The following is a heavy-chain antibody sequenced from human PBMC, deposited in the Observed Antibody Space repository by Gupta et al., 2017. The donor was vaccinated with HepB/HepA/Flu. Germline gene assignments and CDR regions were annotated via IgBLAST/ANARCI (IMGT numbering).Heavy chain of an antibody. J-gene: IGHJ4*02. CDR1: GFTFSIYA. CDR3: AKVWFGELNYFDY. V-gene: IGHV3-23*01. D-gene: IGHD3-10*01. Sequence: EAQLLASGGGLVQPGGSLRISWAASGFTFSIYALSWVRQAPGKGLEWVSSISGRDDTTYYADSVKGRFTISRDNAKNTLYLQMKSLRAEDTAVYYCAKVWFGELNYFDYGGQGALVTVSS. CDR2: ISGRDDTT.